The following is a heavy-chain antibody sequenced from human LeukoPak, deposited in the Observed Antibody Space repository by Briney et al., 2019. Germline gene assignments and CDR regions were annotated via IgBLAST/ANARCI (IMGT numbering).Heavy chain of an antibody. V-gene: IGHV4-59*12. CDR3: ARGPISSSSMWGVYIGNYFDY. CDR1: GGSIGSYY. Sequence: SETLSLTCTVSGGSIGSYYWSWIRQPPGKGLEWIGYINYSGSTTYNPSLKSRVTISVDRSKNQFSLKLSSVTAADTAVYYCARGPISSSSMWGVYIGNYFDYWGQGTLVTVSS. J-gene: IGHJ4*02. CDR2: INYSGST. D-gene: IGHD6-6*01.